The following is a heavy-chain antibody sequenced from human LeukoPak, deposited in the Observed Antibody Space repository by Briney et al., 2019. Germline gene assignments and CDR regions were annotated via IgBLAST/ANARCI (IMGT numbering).Heavy chain of an antibody. CDR1: GFTLSSYA. D-gene: IGHD3-22*01. V-gene: IGHV3-23*01. Sequence: GGSLRLSCAASGFTLSSYAMSWVRQAPGKGLEWVSAISGSGGSTYYADSVKGRFTISRDSSKNTLYLQMNSLRAEDTAVYYCAKGGYYYDSSGYLDYWGQGTLVTVSS. J-gene: IGHJ4*02. CDR2: ISGSGGST. CDR3: AKGGYYYDSSGYLDY.